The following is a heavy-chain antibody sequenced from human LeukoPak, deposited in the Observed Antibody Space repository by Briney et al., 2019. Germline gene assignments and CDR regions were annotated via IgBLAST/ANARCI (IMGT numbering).Heavy chain of an antibody. CDR1: GFTFSSYG. CDR2: ISYDGSNK. D-gene: IGHD3/OR15-3a*01. Sequence: AGGSLRLSCAASGFTFSSYGMHWVRQAPGRGLEWVAVISYDGSNKYYADSVKGRFTISRDNSKNTLYLQMNSLRAEDTAVYYCAKATGADWLLSYYFDYWGQGALVTVSS. J-gene: IGHJ4*02. CDR3: AKATGADWLLSYYFDY. V-gene: IGHV3-30*18.